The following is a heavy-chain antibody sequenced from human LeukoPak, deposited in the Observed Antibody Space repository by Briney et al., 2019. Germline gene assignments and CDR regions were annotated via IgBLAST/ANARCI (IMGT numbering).Heavy chain of an antibody. D-gene: IGHD2-2*01. CDR2: IYYSGST. Sequence: SETLSLTCTVSGGSISSSSYYWGWIRQPPGKGLEWIGSIYYSGSTYYNPSLKSRVTISVDTSKNQFSLKLSSVTAADTAVYYCARVEYDIAVVPAAPGLNWFDPWGQGTLVTVSS. CDR1: GGSISSSSYY. J-gene: IGHJ5*02. V-gene: IGHV4-39*07. CDR3: ARVEYDIAVVPAAPGLNWFDP.